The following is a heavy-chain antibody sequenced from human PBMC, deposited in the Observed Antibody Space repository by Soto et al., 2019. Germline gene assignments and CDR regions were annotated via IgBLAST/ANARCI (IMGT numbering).Heavy chain of an antibody. CDR3: AREYDYYDSSGYAFDP. CDR1: GGSISSGGYY. Sequence: QVQLQESGPGLVKPSQTLSLTCTVSGGSISSGGYYWSWIRQHPGKGLEWIGYIYYSGSTYYNPSLKSRVTISVDTSKNQFSLKLSSVTAANTAVYYCAREYDYYDSSGYAFDPWGQGTLVTVSS. D-gene: IGHD3-22*01. J-gene: IGHJ5*02. V-gene: IGHV4-31*03. CDR2: IYYSGST.